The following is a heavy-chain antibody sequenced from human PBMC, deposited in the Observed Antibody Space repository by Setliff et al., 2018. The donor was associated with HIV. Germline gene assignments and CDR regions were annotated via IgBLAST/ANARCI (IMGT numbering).Heavy chain of an antibody. J-gene: IGHJ4*02. V-gene: IGHV3-33*06. CDR3: AKDGLAGYFES. CDR1: GFTFTNHA. CDR2: IWFDGSRK. Sequence: SCAPSGFTFTNHAMHWVRQAPGKGLEWVAVIWFDGSRKYYADSVKGRFTISRDTSNNTLYLQMNSLRAEDTAVYYCAKDGLAGYFESWGLGTLVTVSS. D-gene: IGHD1-1*01.